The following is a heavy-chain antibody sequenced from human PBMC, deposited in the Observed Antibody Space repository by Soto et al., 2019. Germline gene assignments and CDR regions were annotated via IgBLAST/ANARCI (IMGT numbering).Heavy chain of an antibody. Sequence: EVQLLESGGGLVQPGGSLRLSCAASGFTFSSYAMSWVRQAPGKGLEWVSAISGSGGSTYYADSVKGRFTISRDNSKNTLYLQMNSLRAEDTAVYYCAKGYCSSTSCYAAIKYFDYWGQGTLVTVSS. V-gene: IGHV3-23*01. J-gene: IGHJ4*02. CDR2: ISGSGGST. D-gene: IGHD2-2*01. CDR3: AKGYCSSTSCYAAIKYFDY. CDR1: GFTFSSYA.